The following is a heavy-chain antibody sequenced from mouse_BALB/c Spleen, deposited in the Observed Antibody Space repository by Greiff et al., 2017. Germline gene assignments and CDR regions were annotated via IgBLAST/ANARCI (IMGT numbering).Heavy chain of an antibody. D-gene: IGHD3-3*01. V-gene: IGHV5-6-3*01. J-gene: IGHJ2*01. CDR3: ARGGPPFDY. CDR2: INSNGGST. Sequence: EVHLVESGGGLVQPGGSLKLSCAASGFTFSSYGMSWVRQTPDKRLELVATINSNGGSTYYPDSVKGRFTISRDNAKNTLYLQMSSLKSEDTAMYYCARGGPPFDYWGQGTTLTVSS. CDR1: GFTFSSYG.